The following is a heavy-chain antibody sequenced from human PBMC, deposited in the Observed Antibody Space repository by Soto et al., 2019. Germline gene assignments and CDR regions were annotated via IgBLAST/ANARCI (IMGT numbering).Heavy chain of an antibody. D-gene: IGHD2-21*01. V-gene: IGHV3-30-3*01. J-gene: IGHJ6*02. CDR2: ISYAGTNT. CDR3: ARALGCTYNDCHYTRDV. CDR1: GFAFHSYA. Sequence: QVQLVESGGGAVLPGGSLTLSCVASGFAFHSYAMYWVRQAPGKGLEWVARISYAGTNTYYGDSVKGRITISRANYKGTLYLQMTSLRAEDSALYQCARALGCTYNDCHYTRDVWGQGTTVTVSS.